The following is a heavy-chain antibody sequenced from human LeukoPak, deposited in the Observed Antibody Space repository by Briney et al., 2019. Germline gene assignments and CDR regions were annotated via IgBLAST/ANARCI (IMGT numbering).Heavy chain of an antibody. CDR3: ARGGYTTGGYWYLDL. Sequence: SETLSLTCTVSGGSISTYYWNWIRQPPGKGLEWIGYIYYRGSTNYNPSLKSRVTILVDTSKNQFSLKLSSVTAADTAVYYCARGGYTTGGYWYLDLWGRGTLVTVSS. CDR1: GGSISTYY. J-gene: IGHJ2*01. D-gene: IGHD4-17*01. V-gene: IGHV4-59*01. CDR2: IYYRGST.